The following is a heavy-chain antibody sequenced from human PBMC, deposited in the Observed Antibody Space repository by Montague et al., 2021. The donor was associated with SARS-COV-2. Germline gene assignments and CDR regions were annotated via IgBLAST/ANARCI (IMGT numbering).Heavy chain of an antibody. J-gene: IGHJ4*02. V-gene: IGHV5-51*01. Sequence: QSGAEVKKPGESLKISCKGSGYSFTSYWVGWVRQMPGKGLEWMGIIYPDDSDTRYSPSFQGQVTISADKSISTAYLQWSSLKASDTAMYYYARLSYYGSGSYPFDYWGQGTLVTVSS. CDR1: GYSFTSYW. CDR2: IYPDDSDT. D-gene: IGHD3-10*01. CDR3: ARLSYYGSGSYPFDY.